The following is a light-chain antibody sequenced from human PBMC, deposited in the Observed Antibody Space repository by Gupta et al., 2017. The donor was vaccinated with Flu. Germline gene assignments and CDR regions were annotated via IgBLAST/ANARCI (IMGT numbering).Light chain of an antibody. Sequence: VTISCSGTSSDIGGYNYVSWYQHHPGNAPKLIIYAVTERPSGVPARFSGSKSGNTASLTVSGLQAEDEADYFCSSCAGSDNLWVFGGGTRLTVL. CDR3: SSCAGSDNLWV. J-gene: IGLJ3*02. V-gene: IGLV2-8*01. CDR1: SSDIGGYNY. CDR2: AVT.